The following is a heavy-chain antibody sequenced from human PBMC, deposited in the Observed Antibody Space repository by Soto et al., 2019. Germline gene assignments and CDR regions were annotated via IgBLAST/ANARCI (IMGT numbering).Heavy chain of an antibody. CDR2: ISSGGNTM. V-gene: IGHV3-11*04. Sequence: PGGSLRLSCTASGFTFSDYYMNWIRQAPGKGLEWVSDISSGGNTMYYADSVKGRFTISRDNARNSLYLQMDSPRVEDTAVYYCARDGGEVIPAAIGGGYGMDVWGQGTTVTVSS. D-gene: IGHD2-2*01. CDR3: ARDGGEVIPAAIGGGYGMDV. J-gene: IGHJ6*02. CDR1: GFTFSDYY.